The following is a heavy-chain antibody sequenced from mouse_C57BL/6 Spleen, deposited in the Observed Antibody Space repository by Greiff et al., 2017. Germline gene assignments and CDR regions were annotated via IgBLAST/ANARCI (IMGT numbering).Heavy chain of an antibody. CDR3: ASDPLRTWFAY. D-gene: IGHD1-1*01. CDR2: IYPGDGDT. Sequence: QVQLQQSGPELVKPGASVKISCKASGYAFSSSWMNWVKQRPGKGLEWIGRIYPGDGDTNYNGKFKGKATLTADKSSSTAYMQLSSLTSEDSAVYFCASDPLRTWFAYWGQGTLVTVSA. V-gene: IGHV1-82*01. CDR1: GYAFSSSW. J-gene: IGHJ3*01.